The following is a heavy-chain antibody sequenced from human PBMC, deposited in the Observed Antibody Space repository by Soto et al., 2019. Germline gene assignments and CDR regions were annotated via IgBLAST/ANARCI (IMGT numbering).Heavy chain of an antibody. D-gene: IGHD2-21*01. Sequence: DVQLVESGGGLVQPGGSLRLSCTASGFTFSSYWIYWVHQAPGKGLVWVSLINTDGSTTRYADSVKGRFTISRDNAKDTVYLQMNSLRGDDTAVYYCLRDVVRRGQGTLVTVSS. CDR1: GFTFSSYW. J-gene: IGHJ4*02. V-gene: IGHV3-74*01. CDR3: LRDVVR. CDR2: INTDGSTT.